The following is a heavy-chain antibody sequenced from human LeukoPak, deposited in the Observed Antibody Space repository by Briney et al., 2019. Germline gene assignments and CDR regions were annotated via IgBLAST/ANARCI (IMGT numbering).Heavy chain of an antibody. D-gene: IGHD4-23*01. CDR1: GGSISSTYW. J-gene: IGHJ4*02. CDR2: IYHSGST. V-gene: IGHV4-4*02. Sequence: SETLSLTCAVSGGSISSTYWWTWVRQPPGKGLEWIGEIYHSGSTNYNPSLKSRLTISLDKSKNQFSLRLTSVAAADTAVYYCARQGERWYYFAYWGQGTLVTVSS. CDR3: ARQGERWYYFAY.